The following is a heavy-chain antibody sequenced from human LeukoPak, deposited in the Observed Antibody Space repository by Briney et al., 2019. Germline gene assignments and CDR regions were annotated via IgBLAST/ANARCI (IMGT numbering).Heavy chain of an antibody. CDR2: IRSKAYGGTT. J-gene: IGHJ4*02. Sequence: GGSLRLSCTASGFTFGDYAMSWVRQAPGKGLEWVGFIRSKAYGGTTEYAASMKGRFTISRDDSKSIAYLQMNSLKTEDTAVYYCTTTSGKLRYFDWLFEDWGQGTLVTVSS. D-gene: IGHD3-9*01. CDR1: GFTFGDYA. CDR3: TTTSGKLRYFDWLFED. V-gene: IGHV3-49*04.